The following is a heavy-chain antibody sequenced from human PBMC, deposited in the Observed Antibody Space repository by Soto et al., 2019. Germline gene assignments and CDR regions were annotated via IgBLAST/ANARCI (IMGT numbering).Heavy chain of an antibody. D-gene: IGHD2-15*01. CDR1: GGTFSSYA. Sequence: GASVKVSCKASGGTFSSYAISWVRQAPGQGLEWMGGIIPFFGTANYAQKFQGRVTITADESTSTAYMELSSLRSEDTAVYYCARGQAFGYCSGGSCYSVGYYYYGMDVWGQGTTVTVS. CDR2: IIPFFGTA. V-gene: IGHV1-69*13. CDR3: ARGQAFGYCSGGSCYSVGYYYYGMDV. J-gene: IGHJ6*02.